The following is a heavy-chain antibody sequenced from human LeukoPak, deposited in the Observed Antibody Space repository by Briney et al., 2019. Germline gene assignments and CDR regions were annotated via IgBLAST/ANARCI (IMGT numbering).Heavy chain of an antibody. CDR3: ARELQGDNWNDGVDY. CDR2: MNPNSGNT. V-gene: IGHV1-8*01. CDR1: GYTFTSYD. J-gene: IGHJ4*02. Sequence: ASVTVSCKSSGYTFTSYDIHWVRQATGQGLEWMGWMNPNSGNTGYAQKFQGRVTMTRNTSISTAYMELSSLRSEDTAVYYCARELQGDNWNDGVDYWGQGTLVTVSS. D-gene: IGHD1-20*01.